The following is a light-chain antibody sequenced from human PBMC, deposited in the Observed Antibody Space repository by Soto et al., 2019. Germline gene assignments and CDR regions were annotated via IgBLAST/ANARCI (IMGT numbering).Light chain of an antibody. CDR1: QSVTSTY. CDR2: GAS. CDR3: QQYGKSIT. J-gene: IGKJ4*01. V-gene: IGKV3-20*01. Sequence: EIVLTQSPGTLSLSPGERAALSCRASQSVTSTYLAWYQQKPGQAPRLLIYGASSRATGIPDRFSGSGSGTDFTHIISRLEPEDFAVYYCQQYGKSITFGGVTKVEIK.